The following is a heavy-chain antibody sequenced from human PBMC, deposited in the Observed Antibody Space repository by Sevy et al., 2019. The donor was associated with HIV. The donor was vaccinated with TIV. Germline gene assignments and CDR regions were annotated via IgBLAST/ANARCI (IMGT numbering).Heavy chain of an antibody. J-gene: IGHJ3*02. D-gene: IGHD2-15*01. CDR2: ISGRGDDT. CDR1: GFTFSNVW. CDR3: AKDIVVVVGEAFDI. V-gene: IGHV3-23*01. Sequence: GGSLRLSCSASGFTFSNVWMSWVRQAPGKGLEWVSAISGRGDDTYYADSVKGRFTISRDKSKNTLYLQMNSLRAEDTAVYYCAKDIVVVVGEAFDIWGQGTMVTVSS.